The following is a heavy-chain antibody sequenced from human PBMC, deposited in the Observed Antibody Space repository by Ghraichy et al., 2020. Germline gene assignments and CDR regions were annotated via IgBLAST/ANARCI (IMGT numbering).Heavy chain of an antibody. CDR2: ITSSSSFI. D-gene: IGHD4-23*01. V-gene: IGHV3-48*02. CDR1: GFTFGSYS. CDR3: ARGSRAVRFYYYDGMDV. Sequence: GGSLRLSCVGSGFTFGSYSMNWVRQSPGKRLEWVSYITSSSSFISYADSVRGRFTISRDNAQNSLTLQMNSLTDEDTAVYYCARGSRAVRFYYYDGMDVWGQGTTVTVSS. J-gene: IGHJ6*02.